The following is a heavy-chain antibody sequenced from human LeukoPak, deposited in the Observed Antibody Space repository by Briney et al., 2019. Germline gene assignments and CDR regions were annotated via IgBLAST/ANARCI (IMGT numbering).Heavy chain of an antibody. V-gene: IGHV3-48*04. J-gene: IGHJ4*02. D-gene: IGHD6-13*01. CDR3: ARDFAAFFDY. Sequence: GGSLRLSCAASGFTVSSNYMSWVRQAPGKGLEWVSYISSSSSTIYYADSVKGRFTISRDNAKNSLYLQMNSLRAEDTAVYYCARDFAAFFDYWGQGTLVTVSS. CDR2: ISSSSSTI. CDR1: GFTVSSNY.